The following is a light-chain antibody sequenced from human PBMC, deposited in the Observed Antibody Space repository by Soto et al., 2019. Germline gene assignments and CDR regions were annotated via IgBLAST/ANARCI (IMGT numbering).Light chain of an antibody. CDR3: SSYTSSTTI. J-gene: IGLJ2*01. Sequence: QSALTQPASVSGSPGQSITISCTGTSSGLGGYNYVSWYQQHPGKAPKLMIYDVSNRPSGVSNRFSGSKSGNTASLTISGLQAEDEADYYCSSYTSSTTIFGGGTKLTVL. CDR1: SSGLGGYNY. CDR2: DVS. V-gene: IGLV2-14*03.